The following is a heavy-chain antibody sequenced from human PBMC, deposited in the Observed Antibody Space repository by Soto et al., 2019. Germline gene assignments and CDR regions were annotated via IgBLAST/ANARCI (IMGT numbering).Heavy chain of an antibody. D-gene: IGHD3-9*01. V-gene: IGHV3-23*01. CDR3: ARVIRYFDTRYGMVV. Sequence: GGSLRLSCAASGFTFSNYAMSWVRQAPGKGLEWVSSIGGSGSNTYYADSVKGRFTISRDNSKITLFLQMNSLRAEDTAEYYCARVIRYFDTRYGMVVWGQGTTVTVSS. CDR2: IGGSGSNT. CDR1: GFTFSNYA. J-gene: IGHJ6*02.